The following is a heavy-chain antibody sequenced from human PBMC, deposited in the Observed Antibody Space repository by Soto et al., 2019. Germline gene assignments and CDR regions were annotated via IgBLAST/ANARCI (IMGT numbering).Heavy chain of an antibody. Sequence: QVQLVESGGGVVQPGRSLRLSCAASGFTFSSYAMHWVRQAPGKGLEWVAVISYDGSNKYYADSVKGRFTISRDNSKNTLYLQMNSLRAEDTAVYYCARDRLPIKYYFDYWGQGTLVTVSS. V-gene: IGHV3-30-3*01. CDR2: ISYDGSNK. D-gene: IGHD6-25*01. CDR3: ARDRLPIKYYFDY. J-gene: IGHJ4*02. CDR1: GFTFSSYA.